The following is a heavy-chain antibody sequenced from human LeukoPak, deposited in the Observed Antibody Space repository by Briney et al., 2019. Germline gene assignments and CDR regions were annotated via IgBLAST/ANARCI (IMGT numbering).Heavy chain of an antibody. Sequence: GGSLRLSCAASGLRFTSYAMSWVRQAPGKGLEWVSAISGSGGSTYYADSVKGRFTISRDNSKNTLYLQMNSLRAEDTAVYYCAKAISRIVVVTPFDYWGQGTLVTVSS. CDR2: ISGSGGST. CDR1: GLRFTSYA. D-gene: IGHD3-22*01. CDR3: AKAISRIVVVTPFDY. J-gene: IGHJ4*02. V-gene: IGHV3-23*01.